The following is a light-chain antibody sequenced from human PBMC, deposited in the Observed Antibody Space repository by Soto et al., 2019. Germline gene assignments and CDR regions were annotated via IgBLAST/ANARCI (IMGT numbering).Light chain of an antibody. V-gene: IGKV3-11*01. J-gene: IGKJ5*01. CDR3: QQRSNWPPT. CDR1: ESVSSY. CDR2: DAS. Sequence: EIVLTQSPATLSLSPGERATLSCTASESVSSYLVWYQQQPGQAPRLLIYDASKRANGIPARFSGSGSGTDFTLTISSLEPEDFAVYYCQQRSNWPPTFCQGTRLEIK.